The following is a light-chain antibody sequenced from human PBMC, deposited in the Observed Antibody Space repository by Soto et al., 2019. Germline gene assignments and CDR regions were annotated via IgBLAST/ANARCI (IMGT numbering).Light chain of an antibody. CDR1: QSISSW. J-gene: IGKJ1*01. CDR2: DAS. CDR3: QQYNSYWT. V-gene: IGKV1-5*01. Sequence: DIQMTPSPSTLSASVGDRVTITCRASQSISSWLAWYQQKPGKAPKLLIYDASSLESGVPSRFSGSGSGTEFTLTISSLQPDDFATYYCQQYNSYWTFGQGT.